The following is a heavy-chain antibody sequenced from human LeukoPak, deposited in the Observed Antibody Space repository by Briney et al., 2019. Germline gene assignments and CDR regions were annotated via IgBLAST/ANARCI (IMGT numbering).Heavy chain of an antibody. V-gene: IGHV4-59*01. CDR2: TYSDGST. Sequence: PAETLSLTCTVSGGSLSGFYWSWIRQSPRLGLEWIGLTYSDGSTMYNPSPTSRVTISVDTSKNQISLRLTSVTAADTAIYYCARDVVAVPGSDDWFDPWGQGTLGTVSS. D-gene: IGHD6-19*01. CDR3: ARDVVAVPGSDDWFDP. CDR1: GGSLSGFY. J-gene: IGHJ5*02.